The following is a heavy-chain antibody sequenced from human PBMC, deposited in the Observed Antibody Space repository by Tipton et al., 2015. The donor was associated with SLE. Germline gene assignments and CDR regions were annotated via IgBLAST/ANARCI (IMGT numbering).Heavy chain of an antibody. CDR3: AREDSSSWYPDY. CDR1: GGSISYYY. J-gene: IGHJ4*02. CDR2: IYSSGTK. V-gene: IGHV4-4*07. D-gene: IGHD6-13*01. Sequence: TLSLTCTVSGGSISYYYWSWIRQSAGKGLEWIGRIYSSGTKDYNPSLKSRLSMSIDASKNQVSLRLNSVTAADTAVYYCAREDSSSWYPDYWGQGTLVTVSS.